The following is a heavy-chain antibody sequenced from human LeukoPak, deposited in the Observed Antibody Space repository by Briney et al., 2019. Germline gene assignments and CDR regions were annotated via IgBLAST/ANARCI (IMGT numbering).Heavy chain of an antibody. J-gene: IGHJ4*02. CDR1: GFTFTNYA. CDR3: AKDGSSRWADGNLCC. CDR2: IIGGGTT. Sequence: PGGSPRLSCVASGFTFTNYAMSWVRQAPGKGLEWVSDIIGGGTTFYADSVKGRFTISRDNSKNTLNLHMNNLRAEDTAIYYCAKDGSSRWADGNLCCWGQGTLVTVSS. V-gene: IGHV3-23*01. D-gene: IGHD6-13*01.